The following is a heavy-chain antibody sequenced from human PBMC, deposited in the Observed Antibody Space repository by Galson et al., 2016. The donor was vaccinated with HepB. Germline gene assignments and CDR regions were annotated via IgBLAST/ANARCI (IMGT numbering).Heavy chain of an antibody. CDR2: ISHGGSV. CDR3: ARYGSWTGFDY. V-gene: IGHV4-31*03. Sequence: TLSLTCTVSLDTISITGYFWSWIRQLPGGGLEWIGYISHGGSVYLNPSLKSRTVISVDTSTNQFSLDVRSVTAADTAVYFCARYGSWTGFDYWGRGTLVTVSS. D-gene: IGHD6-13*01. J-gene: IGHJ4*02. CDR1: LDTISITGYF.